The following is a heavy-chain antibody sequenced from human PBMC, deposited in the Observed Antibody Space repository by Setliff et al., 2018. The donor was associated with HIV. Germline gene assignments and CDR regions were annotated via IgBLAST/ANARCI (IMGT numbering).Heavy chain of an antibody. D-gene: IGHD3-3*01. Sequence: SETLSLTCTVSGGSLSNHYWSWLRQSPKNGLEWIGYVYYSGSTNYKPSFKSRVSISADTSRNQFSLNLTSLTTADTAMYYCARSYYDFWNGLPRSFDVWGQGTMVTVSS. CDR2: VYYSGST. CDR3: ARSYYDFWNGLPRSFDV. V-gene: IGHV4-59*11. J-gene: IGHJ3*01. CDR1: GGSLSNHY.